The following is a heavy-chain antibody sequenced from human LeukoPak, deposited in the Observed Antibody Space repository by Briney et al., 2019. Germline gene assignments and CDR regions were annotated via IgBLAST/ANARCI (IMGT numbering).Heavy chain of an antibody. CDR1: GYTFTGYY. V-gene: IGHV1-2*02. CDR2: INPNSGGT. J-gene: IGHJ3*02. Sequence: ASVKVSCKASGYTFTGYYMHWVRQAPGQGLEWMGWINPNSGGTNYAQKFQGRVTMTRDTSISTAYMELSRLRSDDTAVYYCARGYYDSSGYSPDAFGIWGQGTMVTVSS. CDR3: ARGYYDSSGYSPDAFGI. D-gene: IGHD3-22*01.